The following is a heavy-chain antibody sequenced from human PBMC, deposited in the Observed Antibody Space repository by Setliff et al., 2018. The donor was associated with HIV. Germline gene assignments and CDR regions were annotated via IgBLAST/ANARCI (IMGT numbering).Heavy chain of an antibody. CDR1: GYSISSGCY. CDR3: ARHRKDDYFLTAYFDS. Sequence: SETLSLTCAVSGYSISSGCYWGWIRQPPGKGLEWIGSMYHTGSTNYNPSLKSRVITSIDKSKNQFSLKIDSVTAADTAVYYCARHRKDDYFLTAYFDSLGQGALVTVSS. CDR2: MYHTGST. V-gene: IGHV4-38-2*01. D-gene: IGHD4-17*01. J-gene: IGHJ4*02.